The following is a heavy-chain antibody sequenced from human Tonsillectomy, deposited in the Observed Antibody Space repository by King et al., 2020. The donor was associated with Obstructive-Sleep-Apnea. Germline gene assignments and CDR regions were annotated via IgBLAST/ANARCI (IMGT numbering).Heavy chain of an antibody. CDR3: ARDSVATSGYYYYGMDV. J-gene: IGHJ6*02. Sequence: QLQESGPGLVKPSQTLSLTCTVSGGSISSGDYYWSWIRQPPGKGLEWIGYIYYSGSTYYNPSLKSRVTISVDTSKNQLSLKVSSVTAADTAVYHCARDSVATSGYYYYGMDVWGQGTTVTVSS. CDR1: GGSISSGDYY. V-gene: IGHV4-30-4*01. CDR2: IYYSGST. D-gene: IGHD6-19*01.